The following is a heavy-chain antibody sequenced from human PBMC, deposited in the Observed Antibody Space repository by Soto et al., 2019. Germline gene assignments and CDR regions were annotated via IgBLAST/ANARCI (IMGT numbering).Heavy chain of an antibody. Sequence: GASVKVSCKASGYTFTGYYMHWVRQAPGQGLEWMGWINPNSGGTNYAQKFQGWVTMTRDTSISTAYMELSRLRSDDTAVYYCARNGGSAATYYDYIWRSYRSDAFDIWGQGTMVTVSS. CDR2: INPNSGGT. D-gene: IGHD3-16*02. V-gene: IGHV1-2*04. J-gene: IGHJ3*02. CDR3: ARNGGSAATYYDYIWRSYRSDAFDI. CDR1: GYTFTGYY.